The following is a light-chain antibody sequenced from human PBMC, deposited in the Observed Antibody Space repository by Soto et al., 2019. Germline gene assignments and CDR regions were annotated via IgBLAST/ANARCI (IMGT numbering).Light chain of an antibody. CDR1: SSDVGAFNY. CDR2: DVS. J-gene: IGLJ1*01. CDR3: ASYTTSSTYV. Sequence: QSVLTQPASVSGSPGQSIAISCTGTSSDVGAFNYVSRYQQHPGKAPKFMIFDVSSRPSGVSDRFSGSKSGNTASLTISGLQTEDEADYYCASYTTSSTYVFVTGTKVTVL. V-gene: IGLV2-14*03.